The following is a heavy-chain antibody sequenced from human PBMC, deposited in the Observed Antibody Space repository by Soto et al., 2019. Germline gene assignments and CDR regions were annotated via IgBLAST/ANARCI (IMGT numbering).Heavy chain of an antibody. J-gene: IGHJ4*02. CDR2: IYYSGST. CDR3: ARGSDGNSFDY. V-gene: IGHV4-30-4*01. CDR1: GGSISSGDYY. Sequence: SETLSLTCTVSGGSISSGDYYWTWIRQPPGKGLEWIGYIYYSGSTYYNPSLKSRVTISVDTSKNQFSLKLSSVTAADTAVYYCARGSDGNSFDYWGQGTLVTVSS. D-gene: IGHD2-15*01.